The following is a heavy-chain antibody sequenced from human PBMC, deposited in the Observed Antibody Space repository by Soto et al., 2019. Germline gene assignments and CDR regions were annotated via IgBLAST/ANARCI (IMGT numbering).Heavy chain of an antibody. CDR3: AIYRLGSGNYYRNDYYYMDV. V-gene: IGHV1-18*01. CDR2: KSAYNVNA. CDR1: VYSFTSYD. J-gene: IGHJ6*03. Sequence: ASVKVSCKSSVYSFTSYDINWVRQAPGQGLEWMGWKSAYNVNANCAQKYQGRVIMTTDTSTRTAYMELRSLRSDGTAVYYCAIYRLGSGNYYRNDYYYMDVWGKGITVTVSS. D-gene: IGHD3-10*01.